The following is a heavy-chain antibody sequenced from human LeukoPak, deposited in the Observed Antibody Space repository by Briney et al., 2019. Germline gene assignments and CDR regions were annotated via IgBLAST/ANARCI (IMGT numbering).Heavy chain of an antibody. J-gene: IGHJ4*02. Sequence: GGSLRLSCAASGFTFSSYGMHWVRQAPGKGLEWVAVISYDGSNKYYADSVKGRFTISRDNSKNTLYLQMNSLRAEDTAVYYCAKDALGGYGDYWGQGTLVTVSS. V-gene: IGHV3-30*18. CDR2: ISYDGSNK. D-gene: IGHD3-16*01. CDR3: AKDALGGYGDY. CDR1: GFTFSSYG.